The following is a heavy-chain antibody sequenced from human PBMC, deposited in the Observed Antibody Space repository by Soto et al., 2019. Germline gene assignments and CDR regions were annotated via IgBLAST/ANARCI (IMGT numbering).Heavy chain of an antibody. Sequence: PGGSLRLSCAASGFTFSGYWMTWVRQAPGKGLEWVADIKKDGTEKYYVDSVKGRSTISRDNDKKSVYLQMNGLTVEDTAVYRCARGPSYSDYSNDWFFDSWGQGALVTVSS. D-gene: IGHD3-9*01. CDR1: GFTFSGYW. V-gene: IGHV3-7*03. J-gene: IGHJ4*02. CDR2: IKKDGTEK. CDR3: ARGPSYSDYSNDWFFDS.